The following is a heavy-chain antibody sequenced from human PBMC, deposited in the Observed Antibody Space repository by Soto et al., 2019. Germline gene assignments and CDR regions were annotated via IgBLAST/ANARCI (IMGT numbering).Heavy chain of an antibody. CDR2: INSNGGST. Sequence: PGGSPRLSCVASGVTFITYPMHWFRQAPGKGLEYVSAINSNGGSTYYADSVKGRFTISRDNSKNTLYLQMGSLRAEDMAVYYCARGTSFGVVPYSYYMDVWGKRTTGTVSS. CDR1: GVTFITYP. V-gene: IGHV3-64*02. J-gene: IGHJ6*03. D-gene: IGHD3-3*01. CDR3: ARGTSFGVVPYSYYMDV.